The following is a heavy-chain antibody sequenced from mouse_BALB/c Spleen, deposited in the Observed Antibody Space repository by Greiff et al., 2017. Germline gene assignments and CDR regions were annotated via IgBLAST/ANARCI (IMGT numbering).Heavy chain of an antibody. Sequence: EVKLQESGAELVKPGASVKLSCTASGFNIKDTYMHWVKQRPEQGLEWIGRIDPANGNTKYDPKFQGKATITADTSSNTAYLQLSSLTSEDTAVYYCARSDGHYAMDYWGQGTSVTVSS. CDR3: ARSDGHYAMDY. D-gene: IGHD2-3*01. J-gene: IGHJ4*01. CDR2: IDPANGNT. CDR1: GFNIKDTY. V-gene: IGHV14-3*02.